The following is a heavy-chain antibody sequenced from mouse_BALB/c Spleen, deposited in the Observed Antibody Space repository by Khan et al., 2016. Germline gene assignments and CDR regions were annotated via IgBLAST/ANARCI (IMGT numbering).Heavy chain of an antibody. CDR3: ARLDLYGTMDY. V-gene: IGHV9-3-1*01. CDR2: INTYTGHP. D-gene: IGHD1-1*01. J-gene: IGHJ4*01. Sequence: QIQLVQSRPELKKPGETVKISCMASGYTFTNYGVHWVKQAPGKGLKWLGWINTYTGHPTYGHDFKGRFAFSLETSASTAYLQINNLENEDTATYFCARLDLYGTMDYWGHGTSVTVSS. CDR1: GYTFTNYG.